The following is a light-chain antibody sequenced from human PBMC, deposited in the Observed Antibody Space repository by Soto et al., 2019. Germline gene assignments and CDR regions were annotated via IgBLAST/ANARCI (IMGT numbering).Light chain of an antibody. J-gene: IGKJ1*01. CDR2: DAS. Sequence: DIQMTQSPSTLSASVGDRVTIICRASQSISNWLAWYQQKPGKAPKLLIYDASSLKGGVPSRFSGSGFGTEFTLTISSLQPDDFATYYCQQYNSYSLTFGQGTKVEV. CDR1: QSISNW. CDR3: QQYNSYSLT. V-gene: IGKV1-5*02.